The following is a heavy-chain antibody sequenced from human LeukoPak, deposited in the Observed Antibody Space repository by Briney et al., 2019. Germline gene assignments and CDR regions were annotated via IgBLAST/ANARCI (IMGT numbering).Heavy chain of an antibody. J-gene: IGHJ4*02. V-gene: IGHV4-4*07. D-gene: IGHD6-13*01. CDR2: IYSDGNT. CDR1: GGSISSYY. CDR3: ARFSSSNGHWYPEDN. Sequence: SETLSLTCTVSGGSISSYYWSWLRQPAGKGLEWIGRIYSDGNTNYNPSFKSRVTMSLDTSRNQFSLRLTSVTAADTAVYYCARFSSSNGHWYPEDNWGQGTPVTVSS.